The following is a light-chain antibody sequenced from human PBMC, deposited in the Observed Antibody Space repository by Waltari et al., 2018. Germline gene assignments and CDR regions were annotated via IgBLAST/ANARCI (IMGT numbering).Light chain of an antibody. V-gene: IGKV1-33*01. Sequence: DIQMTQSPSSLSASVGDSVTITCQASHDISDYLNWYQQKPGKGPKLLIYDSSRLHTGVPSRFSGSGYGTDCTFIINNVQPEDIATYYCQHYNGVPPYTFGQGTKLEMK. CDR3: QHYNGVPPYT. CDR1: HDISDY. J-gene: IGKJ2*01. CDR2: DSS.